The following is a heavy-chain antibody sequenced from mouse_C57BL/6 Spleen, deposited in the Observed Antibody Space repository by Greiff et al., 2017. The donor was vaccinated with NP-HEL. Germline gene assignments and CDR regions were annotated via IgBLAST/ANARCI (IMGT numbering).Heavy chain of an antibody. CDR3: ARNPSLPL. CDR2: IYPGDGDT. D-gene: IGHD2-10*01. V-gene: IGHV1-82*01. Sequence: LQESGPELVKPGASVKISCKASGYAFSSSWMNWVKQRPGKGLEWIGRIYPGDGDTNYNGKFKGKATLTADKSSSTAYMQLSSLTSEDSAVYFCARNPSLPLWGQGTLVTVSA. J-gene: IGHJ3*01. CDR1: GYAFSSSW.